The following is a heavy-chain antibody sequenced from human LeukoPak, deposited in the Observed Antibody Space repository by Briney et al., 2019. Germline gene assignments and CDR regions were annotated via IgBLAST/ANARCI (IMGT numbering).Heavy chain of an antibody. J-gene: IGHJ4*02. CDR3: ARGLTGYSGYEVN. V-gene: IGHV3-21*01. CDR2: ISSSSYI. D-gene: IGHD5-12*01. CDR1: GFTFSSYS. Sequence: GGSLRLSCAASGFTFSSYSMNWVRQAPGKGLEWVTSISSSSYIYYADSVKGRFTISRDNAKNSLYLQMNSLRAEDTAVYYCARGLTGYSGYEVNWGQGTLVTVS.